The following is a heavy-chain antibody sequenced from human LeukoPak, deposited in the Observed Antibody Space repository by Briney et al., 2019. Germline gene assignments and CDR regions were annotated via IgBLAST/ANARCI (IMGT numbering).Heavy chain of an antibody. D-gene: IGHD2-15*01. V-gene: IGHV1-24*01. CDR2: FDPEDGET. J-gene: IGHJ4*02. Sequence: ASVKVSCKVSGYTFTELSMHWVRQAPGKGLEWMGGFDPEDGETIYAQKFQGRVTMTEDTSTDTAYMELTSLRSDDTAMYYCATDPVGYCSANGCYSVDYWGQGTLVTVSS. CDR1: GYTFTELS. CDR3: ATDPVGYCSANGCYSVDY.